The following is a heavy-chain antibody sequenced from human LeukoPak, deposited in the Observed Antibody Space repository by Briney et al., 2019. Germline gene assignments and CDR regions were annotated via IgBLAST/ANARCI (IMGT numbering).Heavy chain of an antibody. D-gene: IGHD5-18*01. V-gene: IGHV3-23*01. CDR1: GFTFSTYG. J-gene: IGHJ4*02. Sequence: PGGSLRLSCEASGFTFSTYGINWVRQAPGKGLEWVSAISGSGGSTYYADSVKGRFTISRDNAKNSLYLQMNSLRAEDTAVYYCASEGEKGYSYGSGWGQGTLVTVSS. CDR3: ASEGEKGYSYGSG. CDR2: ISGSGGST.